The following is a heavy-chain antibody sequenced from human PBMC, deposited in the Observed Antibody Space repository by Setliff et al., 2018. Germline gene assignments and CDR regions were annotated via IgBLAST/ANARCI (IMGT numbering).Heavy chain of an antibody. CDR3: ARDRTAYTYGLDV. CDR1: GGSVSPYF. Sequence: SETLSLTCTVSGGSVSPYFWSWIRQPPGKGLEWIGYIYHNGNTNFNPSLKSRVTMSVDSSKKQLSLKLTTVTAADTAVYYCARDRTAYTYGLDVWGQGTTVTVSS. J-gene: IGHJ6*02. D-gene: IGHD3-16*01. V-gene: IGHV4-59*02. CDR2: IYHNGNT.